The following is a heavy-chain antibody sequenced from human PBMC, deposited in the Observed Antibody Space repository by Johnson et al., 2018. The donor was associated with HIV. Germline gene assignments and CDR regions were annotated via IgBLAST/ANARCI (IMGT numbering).Heavy chain of an antibody. Sequence: VLLVESGGGLVQPGGSLRLSCADSEFTFTTYDIHWVRQATRKGLERVSAIGTAGDTYYPGSVKGRLTISRDNAKNSLYLQMNSLRAGDTAVYYCARALRTELGSPWNGGYDAFDIWGQGTMVTVSS. D-gene: IGHD1-1*01. CDR3: ARALRTELGSPWNGGYDAFDI. J-gene: IGHJ3*02. V-gene: IGHV3-13*01. CDR1: EFTFTTYD. CDR2: IGTAGDT.